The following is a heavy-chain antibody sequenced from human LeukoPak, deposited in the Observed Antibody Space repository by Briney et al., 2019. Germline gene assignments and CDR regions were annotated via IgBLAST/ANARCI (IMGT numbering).Heavy chain of an antibody. CDR2: ISSSSSYI. V-gene: IGHV3-21*01. J-gene: IGHJ6*03. CDR3: ARVRCSGGSCYYNYYMDA. Sequence: GGSLRLSCAASGFTFSSYSMNWVRQAPGKGLEWVSSISSSSSYIYYADSVKGRFTISRDNAKNSLYLQMNSLRAEDTAVYYCARVRCSGGSCYYNYYMDAWGKGTTVTVSS. D-gene: IGHD2-15*01. CDR1: GFTFSSYS.